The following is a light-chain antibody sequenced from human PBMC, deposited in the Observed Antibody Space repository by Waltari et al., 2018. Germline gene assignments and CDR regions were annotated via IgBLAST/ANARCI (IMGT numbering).Light chain of an antibody. CDR1: SGHIPNA. J-gene: IGLJ3*02. CDR2: VNSDGSH. V-gene: IGLV4-69*01. CDR3: QTGGHGTWV. Sequence: QLVLTQSPSASASLGASVKLTCPLSSGHIPNAIASLQKRPEKGPRYLMKVNSDGSHNKGDEIPDRFSGSSSGAERYLTISSLQSEDEADYYCQTGGHGTWVFGGGTKLTVL.